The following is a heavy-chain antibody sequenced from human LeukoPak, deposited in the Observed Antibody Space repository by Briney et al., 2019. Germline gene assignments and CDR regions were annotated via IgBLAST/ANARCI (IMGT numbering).Heavy chain of an antibody. CDR3: AKDPRYYDSSGSPAYDWDGY. J-gene: IGHJ4*02. Sequence: GGSLRLSRAPSGFTFSIYAMSWVRQAPGKGLGWVSALIGSVGSTYYADSVKGRFTISRDNSKNTLYLQMNSLRAEDTAVYYCAKDPRYYDSSGSPAYDWDGYWGQGTLVTVSS. CDR2: LIGSVGST. D-gene: IGHD3-22*01. CDR1: GFTFSIYA. V-gene: IGHV3-23*01.